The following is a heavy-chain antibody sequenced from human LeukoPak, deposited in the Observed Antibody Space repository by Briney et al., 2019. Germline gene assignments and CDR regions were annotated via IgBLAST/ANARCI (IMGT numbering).Heavy chain of an antibody. V-gene: IGHV3-48*01. CDR3: ARDSSDYGGDY. D-gene: IGHD4/OR15-4a*01. J-gene: IGHJ4*02. CDR2: ISSSSSTI. CDR1: GFTFSSYE. Sequence: PGGSLRLSCAASGFTFSSYEMNWVRQAPGKGLEWVSYISSSSSTIYYADSVKGRFTISRDNAKNSLYLQMNSLRAEDTAVYYCARDSSDYGGDYWGQGTLVTVSS.